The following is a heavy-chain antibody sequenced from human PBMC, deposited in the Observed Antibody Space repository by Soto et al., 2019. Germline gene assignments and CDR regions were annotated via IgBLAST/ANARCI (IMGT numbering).Heavy chain of an antibody. J-gene: IGHJ4*01. Sequence: QITLKESGPTRVRPTQTLALTCTFSGFSLTTSGVGVVWIRKTPGKALECLAVIYWDEDKRYSPSLKTRITFTKDTSKNKLGLTIADMDTVETATDFCAHRVYMYVNWDRCYFDYWGHRTLVTISS. CDR2: IYWDEDK. D-gene: IGHD7-27*01. V-gene: IGHV2-5*02. CDR3: AHRVYMYVNWDRCYFDY. CDR1: GFSLTTSGVG.